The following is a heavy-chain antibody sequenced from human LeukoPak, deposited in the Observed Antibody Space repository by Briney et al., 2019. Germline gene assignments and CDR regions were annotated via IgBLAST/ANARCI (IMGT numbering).Heavy chain of an antibody. CDR1: GGSISSYY. D-gene: IGHD6-6*01. V-gene: IGHV4-4*07. CDR3: AREYSSSPADY. CDR2: IYTSGST. Sequence: SETLSLTCAVSGGSISSYYWSWIRQPAGKGLEWIGRIYTSGSTNYNPSLKSRVTISVDTSKNQFSLKLSSVTAADTAVYYCAREYSSSPADYWGQGTLVTVSS. J-gene: IGHJ4*02.